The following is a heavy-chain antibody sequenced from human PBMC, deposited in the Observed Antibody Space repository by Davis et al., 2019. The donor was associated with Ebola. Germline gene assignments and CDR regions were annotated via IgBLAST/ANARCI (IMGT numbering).Heavy chain of an antibody. CDR1: GFTVSSNY. J-gene: IGHJ3*02. Sequence: PGGSLRLSCAASGFTVSSNYMSWVRQATGKGLERVSAIGTAGDTYYPGSVKGRFTISRENAKNSLYLQMNSLRAGDTAVYYCARAVGYYYDSSGYYGRSDAFDIWGQGTMVTVSS. V-gene: IGHV3-13*01. CDR3: ARAVGYYYDSSGYYGRSDAFDI. CDR2: IGTAGDT. D-gene: IGHD3-22*01.